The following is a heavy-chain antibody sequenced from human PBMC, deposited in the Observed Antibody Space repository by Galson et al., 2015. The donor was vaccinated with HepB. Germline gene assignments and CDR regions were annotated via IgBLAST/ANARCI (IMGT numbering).Heavy chain of an antibody. J-gene: IGHJ3*02. D-gene: IGHD1-26*01. V-gene: IGHV3-23*01. CDR1: GFTFSSYA. CDR2: ISGSGGST. Sequence: SLRLSCAASGFTFSSYAMSWVRQAPGKGLEWVSAISGSGGSTYYADSVKGRFTISRDNSKNTLYLQMNSLRAEDTAVYYCAKVVGATDAFDIWGQGTMVTVSS. CDR3: AKVVGATDAFDI.